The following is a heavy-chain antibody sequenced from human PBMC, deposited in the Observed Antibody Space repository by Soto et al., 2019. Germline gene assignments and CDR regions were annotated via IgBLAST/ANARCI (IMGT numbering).Heavy chain of an antibody. CDR2: ISSNGGST. V-gene: IGHV3-64*02. D-gene: IGHD2-21*01. CDR3: ARVRDGYLDY. Sequence: PGGSLRLSCAASGFTFSSYAMHWVRQAPGKGLEYVSAISSNGGSTYYADSVKGRFTISRDNSKNTLYLQMGSLRAEDMAVYYCARVRDGYLDYWGQGTLVTVSS. CDR1: GFTFSSYA. J-gene: IGHJ4*02.